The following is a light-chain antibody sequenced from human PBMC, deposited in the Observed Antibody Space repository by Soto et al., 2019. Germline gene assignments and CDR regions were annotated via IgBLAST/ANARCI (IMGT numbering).Light chain of an antibody. CDR1: SSNIGSNV. J-gene: IGLJ1*01. CDR3: ATWDDSLNGYV. Sequence: QSVLTQPPSASVTPGQRVTISCSGSSSNIGSNVVNWFQQLPGTAPKLRIYSNNQRPSGVPDRFSGSKSGTSASLAISGLQSEDEADYYCATWDDSLNGYVFGTGTRSPS. CDR2: SNN. V-gene: IGLV1-44*01.